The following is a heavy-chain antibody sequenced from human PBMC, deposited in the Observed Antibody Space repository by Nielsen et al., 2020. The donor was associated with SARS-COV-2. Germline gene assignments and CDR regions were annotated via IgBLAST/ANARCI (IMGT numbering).Heavy chain of an antibody. V-gene: IGHV3-64*01. CDR2: ISSNGGST. CDR1: GFTFSSYA. J-gene: IGHJ5*02. Sequence: GESLKISCAASGFTFSSYAMHWVRQAPGKGLEYVSAISSNGGSTYYANSVKGRFTISRDNSKNTLYLQMNSLRAEDTAVYYCAKDALRGVVIAMGWFDPWGQGTLVTVSS. CDR3: AKDALRGVVIAMGWFDP. D-gene: IGHD3-3*01.